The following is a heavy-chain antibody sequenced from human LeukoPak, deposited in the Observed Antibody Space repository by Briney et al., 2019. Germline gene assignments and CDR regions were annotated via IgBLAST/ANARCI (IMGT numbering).Heavy chain of an antibody. Sequence: PSETLSLTCAVYGGSFSGYYWSWIRQPPGKRLEWIGEINHSGSTNYNPSLKSRVTISVDTSKNQFSLKLSSVTAADTAVCYCARAGGDRWGWFDPWGQGTLVTVSS. J-gene: IGHJ5*02. V-gene: IGHV4-34*01. D-gene: IGHD5-24*01. CDR1: GGSFSGYY. CDR2: INHSGST. CDR3: ARAGGDRWGWFDP.